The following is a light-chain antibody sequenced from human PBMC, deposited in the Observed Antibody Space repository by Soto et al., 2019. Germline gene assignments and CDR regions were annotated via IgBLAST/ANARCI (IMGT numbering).Light chain of an antibody. CDR3: QQYNNWPPFT. CDR1: QSVSSN. Sequence: EIVMTQSPATLSVSPGERATLSCRASQSVSSNLAWFQQKPGQAPRLLIYGASTRATGIPARFSGSGSGTEFTLTINSLQSEDFAVYYCQQYNNWPPFTFGPGTKVDIK. J-gene: IGKJ3*01. CDR2: GAS. V-gene: IGKV3-15*01.